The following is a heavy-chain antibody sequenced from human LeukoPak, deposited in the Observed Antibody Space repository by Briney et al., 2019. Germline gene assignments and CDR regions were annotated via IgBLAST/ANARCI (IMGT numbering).Heavy chain of an antibody. V-gene: IGHV3-23*01. CDR2: ISGSGGST. D-gene: IGHD3-10*01. CDR1: GFTFSSYA. J-gene: IGHJ3*02. Sequence: GGSLRLSCAASGFTFSSYAISWVRRAPGKGLEWVSAISGSGGSTYYADSVKGRFTISRDNSKNTLYLQMNSLRAEDTAVYYCAKDGVRYGSGLDAFDIWGQGTMVTVSS. CDR3: AKDGVRYGSGLDAFDI.